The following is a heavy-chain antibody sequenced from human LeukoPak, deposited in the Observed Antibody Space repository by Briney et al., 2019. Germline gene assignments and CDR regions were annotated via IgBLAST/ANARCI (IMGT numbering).Heavy chain of an antibody. Sequence: SETLSLTCTVSGGSISSYYWSWLRQPPGKGLEWLGYIYYSGSTNYNPSLKSRVTISVDTSKNQFSLKLSSVTAADTAVYYCARGYCSGGSCYHGPPHYFDYWGQGTLVTVSS. CDR2: IYYSGST. V-gene: IGHV4-59*01. CDR1: GGSISSYY. D-gene: IGHD2-15*01. J-gene: IGHJ4*02. CDR3: ARGYCSGGSCYHGPPHYFDY.